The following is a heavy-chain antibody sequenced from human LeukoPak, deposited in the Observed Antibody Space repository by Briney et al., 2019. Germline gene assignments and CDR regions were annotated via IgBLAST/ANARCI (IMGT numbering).Heavy chain of an antibody. CDR2: IYPGDSDT. CDR3: ARSVVRYSRGWHYFDY. CDR1: GYSFTSYW. D-gene: IGHD6-19*01. J-gene: IGHJ4*02. V-gene: IGHV5-51*01. Sequence: GESLKISCKGSGYSFTSYWIGWVRQMPGKGLEWMGIIYPGDSDTRYSPSFQGPVTISADKSISTASLQWSSLKASDTAMYYCARSVVRYSRGWHYFDYWGQGTLVTVSS.